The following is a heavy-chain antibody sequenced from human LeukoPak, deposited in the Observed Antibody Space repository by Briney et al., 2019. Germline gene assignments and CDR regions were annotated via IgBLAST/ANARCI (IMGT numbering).Heavy chain of an antibody. V-gene: IGHV3-30*18. J-gene: IGHJ4*02. D-gene: IGHD3-22*01. CDR2: ISYDGSNK. Sequence: GGSLRLSCAASGFTFSSYGMHWVRQALGKGLEWVAVISYDGSNKYYADSVKGRFTISRDNSKNTLYLQMNSLRAEDTAVYYCAKDRIRVYYDSSGSFEYWGQGTLVTVSS. CDR1: GFTFSSYG. CDR3: AKDRIRVYYDSSGSFEY.